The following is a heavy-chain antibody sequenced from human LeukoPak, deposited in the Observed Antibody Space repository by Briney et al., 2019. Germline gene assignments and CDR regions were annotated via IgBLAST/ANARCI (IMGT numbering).Heavy chain of an antibody. J-gene: IGHJ4*02. V-gene: IGHV3-23*01. Sequence: PGESLRLSCAASGFTFSNYAMTWVRQSPGKGLEWVSVISGNGGTTYYADSVKGRFTISRDNSKNTLYLQMNSLRVEDTAVYYCAKGRTGYIPDSWGQGTLVTVSS. CDR1: GFTFSNYA. D-gene: IGHD6-13*01. CDR2: ISGNGGTT. CDR3: AKGRTGYIPDS.